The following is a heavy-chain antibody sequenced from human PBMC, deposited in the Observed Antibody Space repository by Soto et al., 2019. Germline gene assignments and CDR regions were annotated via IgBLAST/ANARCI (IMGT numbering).Heavy chain of an antibody. V-gene: IGHV3-23*01. Sequence: EVQLLESGGGLVQPGGSLRLSCAASGFTFSSYAMSWVRQAPGKGLEWVSAISGSGGSTYYADSVKGRFTISRDNSKNTLYLQMNSLRAEDTAVYYCAKGGIQLWLRPFYFDYWGQGTLVTVSS. CDR2: ISGSGGST. CDR1: GFTFSSYA. J-gene: IGHJ4*02. CDR3: AKGGIQLWLRPFYFDY. D-gene: IGHD5-18*01.